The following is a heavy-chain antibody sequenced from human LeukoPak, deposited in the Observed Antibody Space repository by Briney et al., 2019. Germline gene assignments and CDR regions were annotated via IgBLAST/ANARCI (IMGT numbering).Heavy chain of an antibody. CDR3: ARGPLTVTRGFDP. Sequence: PSETLSLTCTVSGGSINIYYWSWIRQPAGKGLEWIGRIYTSGSTNYNPSLKTRVTMSVDTSKNQFSLNLSSVTAADTAVYYCARGPLTVTRGFDPWGQGILVTVSS. CDR2: IYTSGST. V-gene: IGHV4-4*07. J-gene: IGHJ5*02. CDR1: GGSINIYY. D-gene: IGHD4-17*01.